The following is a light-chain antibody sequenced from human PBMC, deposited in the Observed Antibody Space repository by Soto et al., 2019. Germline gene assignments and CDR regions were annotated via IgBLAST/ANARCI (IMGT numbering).Light chain of an antibody. V-gene: IGKV1-5*03. CDR2: KAS. Sequence: IHMTQSPSTLSGSVGDRVTITCRASQTISSWLAWYQQKPGKAPKLLIYKASTLKSGVPSRFSGSGSGTEFTPTISSLQPDDFATYYCQHYNSYSEAFGQGTKVDIK. CDR3: QHYNSYSEA. J-gene: IGKJ1*01. CDR1: QTISSW.